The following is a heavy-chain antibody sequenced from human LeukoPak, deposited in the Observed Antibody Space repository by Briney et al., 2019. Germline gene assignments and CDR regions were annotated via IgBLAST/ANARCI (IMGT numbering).Heavy chain of an antibody. CDR2: ISDSGST. Sequence: NPSETLSLTCTVSGGSIRSYYWSWIRQPPGKGLGWNGYISDSGSTDYKSSLKSRVSMSVDTSKNQFSLKLSSVTAADTAVYYCARDNWNYPTHFFDYWGQGTLVTVSS. CDR1: GGSIRSYY. J-gene: IGHJ4*02. CDR3: ARDNWNYPTHFFDY. D-gene: IGHD1-7*01. V-gene: IGHV4-59*01.